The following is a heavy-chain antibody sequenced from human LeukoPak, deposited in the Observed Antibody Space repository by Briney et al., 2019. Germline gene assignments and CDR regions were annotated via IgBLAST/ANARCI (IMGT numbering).Heavy chain of an antibody. J-gene: IGHJ4*02. D-gene: IGHD6-13*01. Sequence: SVKVSCKASGGTFSSYAISWVRQAPGQGLEWMGGIIPIFGTANYAQKFQGRVAITADKSTSTAYMELSSLRSEDTAVYYCASGISSSWTVGRFDYWGQGTLVTVSS. CDR3: ASGISSSWTVGRFDY. V-gene: IGHV1-69*06. CDR1: GGTFSSYA. CDR2: IIPIFGTA.